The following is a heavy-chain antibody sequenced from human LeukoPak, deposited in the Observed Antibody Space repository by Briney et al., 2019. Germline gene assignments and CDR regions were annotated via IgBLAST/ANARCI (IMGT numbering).Heavy chain of an antibody. D-gene: IGHD5-18*01. V-gene: IGHV4-4*02. Sequence: SETLSLTCAVSGGSISSSNWWSWVRQPPGKGLEWIGEIYHSGSTNYNPSLKSRVTISVDTSKNQFSLKLSSVTAADTAVYYCAAGGYSYGHAFDYWGQGTLVTVSS. CDR1: GGSISSSNW. CDR2: IYHSGST. CDR3: AAGGYSYGHAFDY. J-gene: IGHJ4*02.